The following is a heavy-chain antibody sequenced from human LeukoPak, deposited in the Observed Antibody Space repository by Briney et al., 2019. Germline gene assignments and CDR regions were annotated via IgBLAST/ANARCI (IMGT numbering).Heavy chain of an antibody. V-gene: IGHV4-30-4*08. J-gene: IGHJ4*02. CDR1: GGSISSGDYY. CDR2: IYYSGST. CDR3: AREYCSSTSCYHILDY. Sequence: SSQTLSLTCTVSGGSISSGDYYWSRIRQPPGKGLEWIGYIYYSGSTYYNPSLKSRVTISVDTSKNQFSLKLSSVTAADTAVYYCAREYCSSTSCYHILDYWGQGTLVTVSS. D-gene: IGHD2-2*01.